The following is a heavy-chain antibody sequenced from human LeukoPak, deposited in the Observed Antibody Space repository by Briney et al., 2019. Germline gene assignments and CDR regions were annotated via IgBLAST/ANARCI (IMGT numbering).Heavy chain of an antibody. CDR3: TRDRSRAEDD. CDR1: GFTFSGHW. CDR2: INQGGSDK. D-gene: IGHD1-14*01. Sequence: GGSLRLSCAASGFTFSGHWMSWVRQAPGKGLEWVANINQGGSDKYYVYSVKGRFTISRDNANNLLYLQMNSLRGEDTAVYYCTRDRSRAEDDWGQGTLVTVSS. J-gene: IGHJ4*02. V-gene: IGHV3-7*01.